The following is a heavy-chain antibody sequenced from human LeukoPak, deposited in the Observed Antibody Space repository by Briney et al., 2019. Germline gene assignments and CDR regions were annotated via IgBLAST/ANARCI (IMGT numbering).Heavy chain of an antibody. Sequence: GGSLRLSCAAAGFCFSSYGMHWVRQAPGKGLEWVAFIRYDGSNKDYAGSVKGRITISRDNSKNTLHLQMNSLRAEDTAVYYCAKGHIVVPLYNWFDPWGQGTLVTVSS. CDR2: IRYDGSNK. V-gene: IGHV3-30*02. D-gene: IGHD2-21*01. J-gene: IGHJ5*02. CDR3: AKGHIVVPLYNWFDP. CDR1: GFCFSSYG.